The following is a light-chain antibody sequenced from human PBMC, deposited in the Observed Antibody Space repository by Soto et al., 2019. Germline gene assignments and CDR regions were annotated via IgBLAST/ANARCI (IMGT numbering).Light chain of an antibody. CDR3: QQSYSTPGT. CDR2: AAS. Sequence: DIQLTQSPSFLSASVGDRVTITCRASQGISTYLAWYQQKLGKAPKLLIYAASSLQSGVPSRFSGSGSGTDFTLTISSLQPEDFATYYCQQSYSTPGTFGQGTKVDIK. CDR1: QGISTY. V-gene: IGKV1-39*01. J-gene: IGKJ1*01.